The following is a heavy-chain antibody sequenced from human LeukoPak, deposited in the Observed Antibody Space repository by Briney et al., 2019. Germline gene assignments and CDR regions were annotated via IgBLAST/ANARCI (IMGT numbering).Heavy chain of an antibody. Sequence: GGSLRLSCAASGSGFTFNNYWMHWVRQAPGKGLVGVSRINADGSTTSYADSVKGRFTISRDNSKNTLYLQMNSLRAEDTAVYYCANQGGLRDGYNLAVGYWGQGTLVTVSS. CDR2: INADGSTT. V-gene: IGHV3-74*01. CDR1: GSGFTFNNYW. J-gene: IGHJ4*02. CDR3: ANQGGLRDGYNLAVGY. D-gene: IGHD5-24*01.